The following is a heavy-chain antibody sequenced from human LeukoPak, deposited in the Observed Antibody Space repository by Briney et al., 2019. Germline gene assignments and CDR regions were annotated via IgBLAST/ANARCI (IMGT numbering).Heavy chain of an antibody. D-gene: IGHD4-23*01. CDR3: AKAPETTVVTPAPHFDY. Sequence: GGSLRLSCAASGFTFSSYAMSWVRQAPGKGLEWVSAISGSGGSTYYADSEKGRFTISRDNSKNTLYLQMNSLRAEDTAVYYCAKAPETTVVTPAPHFDYWGQGTLVTVSS. V-gene: IGHV3-23*01. CDR2: ISGSGGST. CDR1: GFTFSSYA. J-gene: IGHJ4*02.